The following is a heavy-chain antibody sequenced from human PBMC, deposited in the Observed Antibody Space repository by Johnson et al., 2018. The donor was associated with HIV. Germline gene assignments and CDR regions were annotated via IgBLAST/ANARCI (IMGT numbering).Heavy chain of an antibody. CDR3: TSSYNFWAFDI. Sequence: EVQLVESGGGLVQPGGSLRLYCAASGFTFSSYAMSWVRQAPGKGLEWVSAVSGSADSTYYADSVKGRFTISRDNAKNTLYLQLNGLRAEDTAVYYCTSSYNFWAFDIWGQGTMVTVSS. J-gene: IGHJ3*02. V-gene: IGHV3-23*04. CDR2: VSGSADST. D-gene: IGHD5-24*01. CDR1: GFTFSSYA.